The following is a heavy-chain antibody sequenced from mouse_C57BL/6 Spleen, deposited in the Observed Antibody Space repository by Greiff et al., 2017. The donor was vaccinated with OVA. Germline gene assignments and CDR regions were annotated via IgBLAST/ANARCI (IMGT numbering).Heavy chain of an antibody. CDR2: INPSNGGT. Sequence: QVQLQQPGTELVKPGASVKLSCKASGYTFTSYWMHWVKQRPGQGLEWIGNINPSNGGTNYNEKFKSKATLTVDTSSSTAYMELHSLTSEDSAVYFCARGNSNYAMDYWGRGTSVTVSS. CDR1: GYTFTSYW. CDR3: ARGNSNYAMDY. V-gene: IGHV1-53*01. D-gene: IGHD2-5*01. J-gene: IGHJ4*01.